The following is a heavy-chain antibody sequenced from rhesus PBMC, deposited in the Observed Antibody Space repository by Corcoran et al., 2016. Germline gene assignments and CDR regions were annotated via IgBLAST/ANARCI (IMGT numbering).Heavy chain of an antibody. CDR2: VNRVYCEI. Sequence: EVQLVQSGAEVKKPGASVKVSCKDSGYTFTELSMHWGRPGPGKGLEWIGGVNRVYCEIIHAEQFQGRVTMTEATSTGTAYMELISLRSEDTAVYYCAIVSTFGGSLDVWGRGVLVTVSS. CDR1: GYTFTELS. CDR3: AIVSTFGGSLDV. V-gene: IGHV1-156*01. D-gene: IGHD2-15*01. J-gene: IGHJ5-2*02.